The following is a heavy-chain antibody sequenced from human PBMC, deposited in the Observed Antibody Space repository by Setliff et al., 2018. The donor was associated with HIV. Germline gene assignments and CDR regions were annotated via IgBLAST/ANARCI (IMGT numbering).Heavy chain of an antibody. CDR3: ARDIVGATADAFEI. J-gene: IGHJ3*02. CDR1: GFTFGSYS. CDR2: ISSRSTTI. Sequence: PGGSLRLSCAASGFTFGSYSMSWVRQAPGKGLEWVSSISSRSTTIYYADSVKGRFTISRDNAKNSLYLQMNSLRAEDTAVYYCARDIVGATADAFEIWGQGTMVTVSS. D-gene: IGHD1-26*01. V-gene: IGHV3-21*01.